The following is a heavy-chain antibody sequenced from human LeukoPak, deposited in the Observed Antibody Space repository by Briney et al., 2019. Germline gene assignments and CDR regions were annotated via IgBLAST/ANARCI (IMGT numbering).Heavy chain of an antibody. V-gene: IGHV3-15*01. CDR2: IKSKTDGGTT. J-gene: IGHJ4*02. D-gene: IGHD2-15*01. CDR3: TTKNPVVVVAAGDY. CDR1: GFTFSNAW. Sequence: GGSLRLSCAASGFTFSNAWMSWVRQAPGKGLEWVGRIKSKTDGGTTDYAAPVKGRFTISRDDSKNTLYLQMNSLKTEDTAVYYCTTKNPVVVVAAGDYWGQGTLVTVSS.